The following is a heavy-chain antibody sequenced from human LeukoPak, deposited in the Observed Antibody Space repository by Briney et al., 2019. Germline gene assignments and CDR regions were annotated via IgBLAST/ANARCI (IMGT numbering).Heavy chain of an antibody. V-gene: IGHV4-59*01. J-gene: IGHJ4*02. Sequence: SETLSLTCTVSGGSISTYYWSWIRQPPGKGLEWIGYIYYSGRTNYNPSLKSRVTISLDTSKNQFSLKLSSVTAADTAVYYCASRNCSSTSCYIDYWGQGTLVTVSS. CDR2: IYYSGRT. D-gene: IGHD2-2*02. CDR1: GGSISTYY. CDR3: ASRNCSSTSCYIDY.